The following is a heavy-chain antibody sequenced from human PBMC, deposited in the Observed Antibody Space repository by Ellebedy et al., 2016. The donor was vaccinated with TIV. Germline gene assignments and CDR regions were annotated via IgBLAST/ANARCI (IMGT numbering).Heavy chain of an antibody. CDR3: ARDPLGYCSGGSCSNNWFDP. J-gene: IGHJ5*02. D-gene: IGHD2-15*01. V-gene: IGHV4-39*02. CDR2: VYYSGSP. CDR1: GGSVSSTRYY. Sequence: MPSETLSLTCSVSGGSVSSTRYYWAWIRQPPGKGLEYIGSVYYSGSPYYNPSFKSRVTLSAATSKNQFSLNLRTVTAADTAVYYCARDPLGYCSGGSCSNNWFDPWGQGTLVTVSS.